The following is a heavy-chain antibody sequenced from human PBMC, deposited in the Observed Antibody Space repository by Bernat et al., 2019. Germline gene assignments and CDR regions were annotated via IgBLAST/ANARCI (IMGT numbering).Heavy chain of an antibody. CDR1: GFTFSSYA. CDR3: AGDLDSSSNDY. V-gene: IGHV3-30-3*01. CDR2: ISYDGSNK. J-gene: IGHJ4*02. Sequence: QVQLVESGGGVVQPGRSLRPSCAASGFTFSSYAMHWVRQAPGKGLEWVAVISYDGSNKYSAESVKGRFTISRDNAKDTLYLQMNSLRAEDTAVYYCAGDLDSSSNDYWGPGTLVTVSS. D-gene: IGHD6-13*01.